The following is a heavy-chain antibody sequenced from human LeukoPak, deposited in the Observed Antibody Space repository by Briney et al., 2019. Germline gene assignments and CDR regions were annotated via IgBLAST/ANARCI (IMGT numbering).Heavy chain of an antibody. CDR1: GFTFSSYA. CDR2: ISHDGDTK. CDR3: AGEGIRVRGWIDP. J-gene: IGHJ5*02. D-gene: IGHD3-10*01. V-gene: IGHV3-30-3*01. Sequence: PGRSLRLSCAASGFTFSSYAMHWVRQAPGKGLEWVAVISHDGDTKYYADSVKGQFTISRDNSKSTVFLQMRSLRVEDTAVYYCAGEGIRVRGWIDPWGQGTLVTVSS.